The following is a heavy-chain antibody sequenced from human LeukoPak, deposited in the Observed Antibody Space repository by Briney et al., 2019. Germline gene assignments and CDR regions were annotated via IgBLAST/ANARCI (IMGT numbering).Heavy chain of an antibody. D-gene: IGHD3-3*01. CDR1: GGAINSRNQY. V-gene: IGHV4-39*01. CDR3: ARRVATSGNFFDY. CDR2: IYYSGSV. J-gene: IGHJ4*02. Sequence: PSETLSLTCTVVGGAINSRNQYWGWIRQSPGKGLEWIGSIYYSGSVNDNPPLQSRVTISVDTSRNQFSLKLTSMTVADTAVYFCARRVATSGNFFDYWGPGTLVTVSS.